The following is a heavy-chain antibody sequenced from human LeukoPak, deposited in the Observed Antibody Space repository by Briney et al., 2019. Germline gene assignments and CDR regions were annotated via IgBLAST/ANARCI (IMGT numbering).Heavy chain of an antibody. CDR1: GFPFSSYW. CDR2: IKQDGSKK. D-gene: IGHD5-24*01. Sequence: GGSLRLSCVASGFPFSSYWMTWVRQAPGKGLEWVANIKQDGSKKSYVDSVKGRFTISRDNAKNSLYLQMNSLRAEDTAIYYCTRVGYIDEGIDYWGQGTLVTISS. V-gene: IGHV3-7*04. J-gene: IGHJ4*02. CDR3: TRVGYIDEGIDY.